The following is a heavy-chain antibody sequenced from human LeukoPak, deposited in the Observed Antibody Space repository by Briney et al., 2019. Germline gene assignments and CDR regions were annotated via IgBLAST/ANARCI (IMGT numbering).Heavy chain of an antibody. CDR2: ISWNSGSI. CDR1: GFTFDDYA. CDR3: AKGLTYYDILTGFDY. J-gene: IGHJ4*02. D-gene: IGHD3-9*01. Sequence: GGSLRLSCAASGFTFDDYAMHWVRQAPGKGLEWVSGISWNSGSIGYADSVKGRFTISRDNAKNSLYQQMNSLRAEDMALYYRAKGLTYYDILTGFDYWGQGTLVTVSS. V-gene: IGHV3-9*03.